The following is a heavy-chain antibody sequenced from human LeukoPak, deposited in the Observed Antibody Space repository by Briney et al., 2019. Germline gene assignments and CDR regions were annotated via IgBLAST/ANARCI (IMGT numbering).Heavy chain of an antibody. CDR3: ARSITMVRGVMYYYYYMDV. Sequence: SETLSLTCTVSGGSISSYYWSWIRQPPGKGLEWIGYIYYSGSTNYNPSLKSRVTISVDTSKNQFSLKLISVTAADTAVYYCARSITMVRGVMYYYYYMDVWGKGTTVTVSS. CDR1: GGSISSYY. CDR2: IYYSGST. J-gene: IGHJ6*03. V-gene: IGHV4-59*01. D-gene: IGHD3-10*01.